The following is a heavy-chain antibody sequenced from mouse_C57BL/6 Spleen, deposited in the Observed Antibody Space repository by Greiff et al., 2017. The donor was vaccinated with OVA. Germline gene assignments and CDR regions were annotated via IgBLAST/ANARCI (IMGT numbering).Heavy chain of an antibody. J-gene: IGHJ3*01. CDR3: ARGSFYDYFFAY. Sequence: EVKLMESGGGLVKPGGSLKLSCAASGFTFSDYGMHWVRQAPEKGLEWVAYISSGSSTIYYADTVKGRFTISRDNAKNTLFLQMTSLRSEDTAMYYCARGSFYDYFFAYWGQGTLVTVSA. CDR1: GFTFSDYG. D-gene: IGHD2-4*01. V-gene: IGHV5-17*01. CDR2: ISSGSSTI.